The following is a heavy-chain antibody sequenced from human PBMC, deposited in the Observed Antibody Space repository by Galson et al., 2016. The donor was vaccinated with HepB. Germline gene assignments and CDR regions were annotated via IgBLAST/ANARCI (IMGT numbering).Heavy chain of an antibody. CDR3: ARVGIGSSWYFDY. J-gene: IGHJ4*02. V-gene: IGHV5-51*01. D-gene: IGHD6-13*01. CDR2: IYPGDSDT. CDR1: GYSFTTYW. Sequence: QSGAEVKKPGESLKISCKGSGYSFTTYWIGWVRQMPGKGLEWMGMIYPGDSDTRYSPSFQGQVTISADQSINTAYLQWSSLKASDTAMYYCARVGIGSSWYFDYWGQGTLVTVSS.